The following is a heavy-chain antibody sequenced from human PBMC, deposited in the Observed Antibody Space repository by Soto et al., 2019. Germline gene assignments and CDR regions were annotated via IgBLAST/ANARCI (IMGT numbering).Heavy chain of an antibody. J-gene: IGHJ5*02. D-gene: IGHD3-10*01. CDR2: IIPIFGTA. V-gene: IGHV1-69*13. CDR1: GGTFSSYA. Sequence: EASVKLSCKASGGTFSSYASSWVRQAPGQGLEWMGGIIPIFGTANYAQKFQGRVTITADESTSTAYMELSSLRSEDTAVYYCARGFDTENWFDPWGQGTLVTVSS. CDR3: ARGFDTENWFDP.